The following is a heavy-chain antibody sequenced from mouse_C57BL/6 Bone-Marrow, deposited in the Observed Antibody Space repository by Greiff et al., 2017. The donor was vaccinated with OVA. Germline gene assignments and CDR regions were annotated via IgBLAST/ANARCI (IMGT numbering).Heavy chain of an antibody. V-gene: IGHV1-69*01. CDR2: IDPSDSYT. Sequence: QVQLQQPGAELVMPGASVKLSCKASGYTFTSYWMHWVKQRPGQGLEWIGEIDPSDSYTNYNQKFKGKSTLTVDKSSSTAYMQLSSLTSEDAAVYYCARLYFDYWGQGTTLTVSS. CDR1: GYTFTSYW. J-gene: IGHJ2*01. CDR3: ARLYFDY.